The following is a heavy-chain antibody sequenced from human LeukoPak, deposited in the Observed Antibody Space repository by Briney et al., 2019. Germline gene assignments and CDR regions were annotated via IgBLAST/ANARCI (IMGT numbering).Heavy chain of an antibody. V-gene: IGHV3-7*01. J-gene: IGHJ4*02. CDR1: GFTFSSYW. CDR2: IKEDGSEI. CDR3: ARVELLWFGEKTFDY. D-gene: IGHD3-10*01. Sequence: GSLRLSCAASGFTFSSYWMNWVRQAPGKGLEWVANIKEDGSEIYYVDSVKGRFTIPRDNVKNSLYLQMNSLRAEDTAVYYCARVELLWFGEKTFDYWGQGTLVTVSS.